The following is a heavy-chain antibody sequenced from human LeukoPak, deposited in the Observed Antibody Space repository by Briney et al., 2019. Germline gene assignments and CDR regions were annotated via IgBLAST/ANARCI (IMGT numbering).Heavy chain of an antibody. V-gene: IGHV4-30-4*08. CDR3: ARVIGEENWFDP. D-gene: IGHD3-10*01. Sequence: SETLSLTCTVSGGSISSGDYYWSWIRQPPGKGLVWIGYIYYSGSTYYNPSLKSRVTISVDTSKNQFSLKLSSVTAADTAVYYCARVIGEENWFDPWGQGTLVTVSS. J-gene: IGHJ5*02. CDR1: GGSISSGDYY. CDR2: IYYSGST.